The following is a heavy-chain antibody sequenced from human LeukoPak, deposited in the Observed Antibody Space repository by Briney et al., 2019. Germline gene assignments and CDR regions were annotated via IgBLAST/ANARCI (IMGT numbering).Heavy chain of an antibody. D-gene: IGHD5-12*01. Sequence: GGSLRLSCAASTFTFSIYGMHWVRQAPGKGLEWVAFIQHSGTDKYYADSVKGRFTISRDNSRNTLYLQMNSLRTEDTAVYYCARDRTAYSYGTLSDYWGQGTLVTVS. V-gene: IGHV3-30*02. CDR3: ARDRTAYSYGTLSDY. J-gene: IGHJ4*02. CDR2: IQHSGTDK. CDR1: TFTFSIYG.